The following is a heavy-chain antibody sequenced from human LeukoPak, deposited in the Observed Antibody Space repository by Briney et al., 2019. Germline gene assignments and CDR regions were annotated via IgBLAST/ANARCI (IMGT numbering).Heavy chain of an antibody. D-gene: IGHD3-10*01. V-gene: IGHV5-51*01. J-gene: IGHJ6*02. Sequence: GESLKISCKGSGYSFGNRWIGWVRQMPGKGLEWMGIIYPDDSDTIYSPSFEGQVTISADKSISTAYLQWSSLKASDTAMYYCARGAYASGSSYTYYGMDVWGQGTTVTVSS. CDR2: IYPDDSDT. CDR3: ARGAYASGSSYTYYGMDV. CDR1: GYSFGNRW.